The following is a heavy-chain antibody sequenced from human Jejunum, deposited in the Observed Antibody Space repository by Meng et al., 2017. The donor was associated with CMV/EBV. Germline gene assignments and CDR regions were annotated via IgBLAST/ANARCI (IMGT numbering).Heavy chain of an antibody. CDR3: ATFCSTTYCSTYFDY. CDR2: VSYSGAT. V-gene: IGHV4-59*03. CDR1: GASILCYY. J-gene: IGHJ4*02. D-gene: IGHD2-2*01. Sequence: SGASILCYYWGWVRQPPGKGLAWIGYVSYSGATKYHPSLESRVTISIDTSNNRFSLRLTSVTAADTAVYFCATFCSTTYCSTYFDYWGEGTLVTVSS.